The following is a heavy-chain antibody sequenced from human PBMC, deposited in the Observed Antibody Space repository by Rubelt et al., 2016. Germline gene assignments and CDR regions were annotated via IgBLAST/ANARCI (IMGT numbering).Heavy chain of an antibody. CDR2: ITSGGSRT. D-gene: IGHD3-10*01. Sequence: EVQLVESGGGLVQPGGSLRLSCAASGFTFSSYWMHWVRQVPGQGLVWVSRITSGGSRTIYADNVKDSIYLQMNSLRVEDTAMYYCARETGSHCGSSTAVDSWGQGTLVTVSS. J-gene: IGHJ4*02. CDR1: GFTFSSYW. CDR3: ARETGSHCGSSTAVDS. V-gene: IGHV3-74*01.